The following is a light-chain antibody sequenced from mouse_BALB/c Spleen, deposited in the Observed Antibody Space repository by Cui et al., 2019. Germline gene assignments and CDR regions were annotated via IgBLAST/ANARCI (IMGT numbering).Light chain of an antibody. J-gene: IGKJ1*01. CDR1: SSVSY. V-gene: IGKV4-80*01. Sequence: QIVLTQPPAIMSASLGEEITLTCSASSSVSYMHWYQQKSGTSPKLLIYSTSNLASGVPSRFSGSGSGTFYSLTSSSVEAEDAADYYCHQWSSYPWTFGGGTKLEIK. CDR2: STS. CDR3: HQWSSYPWT.